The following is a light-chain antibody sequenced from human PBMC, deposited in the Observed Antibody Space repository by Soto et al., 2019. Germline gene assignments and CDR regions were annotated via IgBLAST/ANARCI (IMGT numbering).Light chain of an antibody. CDR2: GAS. V-gene: IGKV3-20*01. J-gene: IGKJ3*01. Sequence: EIVLTQSPGTLSLSPGERATLSCRASQSVRSTFLAWYQQKPGQAPRLLIYGASSRATGIPDRFSGRGSGTEFTLTISRLEPEDFAVYFCQQYGNSPFTFGPGTKVDIK. CDR3: QQYGNSPFT. CDR1: QSVRSTF.